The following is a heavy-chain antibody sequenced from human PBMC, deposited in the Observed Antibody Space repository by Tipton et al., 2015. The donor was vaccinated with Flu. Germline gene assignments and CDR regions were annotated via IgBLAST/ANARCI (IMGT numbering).Heavy chain of an antibody. CDR3: ARDPTVGAVRGYFDY. CDR1: GGSFSGYDY. CDR2: ITRSLTT. D-gene: IGHD1-26*01. Sequence: TLSLTCGVSGGSFSGYDYWTWIRQTPEKGLEWIGEITRSLTTKYNPSLESRVTMSIDTSKNQFSLKLSSVTAADTAVYYCARDPTVGAVRGYFDYWGQGTLVTVSS. V-gene: IGHV4-34*01. J-gene: IGHJ4*02.